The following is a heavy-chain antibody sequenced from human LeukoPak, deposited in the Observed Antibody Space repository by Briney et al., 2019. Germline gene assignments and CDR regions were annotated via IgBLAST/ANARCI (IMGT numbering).Heavy chain of an antibody. CDR3: SSDNGDFFHA. CDR1: GCSFSNSNM. CDR2: ISLTGLT. V-gene: IGHV4-4*01. Sequence: SGTLTLTCAASGCSFSNSNMNWFGRQPPGQGLEWIGEISLTGLTHYNPSLESRVTVSLDKSKNQLSLNLTSVTAADTAVYGCSSDNGDFFHAWCQGPL. D-gene: IGHD2-8*01. J-gene: IGHJ5*02.